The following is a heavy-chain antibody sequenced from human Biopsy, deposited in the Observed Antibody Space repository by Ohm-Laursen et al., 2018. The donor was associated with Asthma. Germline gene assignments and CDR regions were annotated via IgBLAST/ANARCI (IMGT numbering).Heavy chain of an antibody. CDR3: ARKAGSCISRTCYSLDF. J-gene: IGHJ4*02. CDR2: LNIVFGTT. Sequence: SSVKVSCKSLGGTFNTYVIGWARQAPGQGLEWMGGLNIVFGTTTYPQKFQDRVTITADDSTSTVYMELSSLRSEDTAVYYCARKAGSCISRTCYSLDFWGQGTLVTVSS. D-gene: IGHD2-2*01. V-gene: IGHV1-69*01. CDR1: GGTFNTYV.